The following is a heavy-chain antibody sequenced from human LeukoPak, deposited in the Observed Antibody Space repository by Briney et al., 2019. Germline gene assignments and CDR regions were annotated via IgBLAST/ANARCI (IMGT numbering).Heavy chain of an antibody. D-gene: IGHD2-21*02. CDR1: GVSIDSYH. CDR3: AGRTAATTRPFDY. Sequence: PSETLSLTCSVSGVSIDSYHWSWIRQPPGKGLEWIGYFYYTGSTNYSTSFEGRVTISEDTSKNQISLRLTSVTAADTAVYYCAGRTAATTRPFDYWGQGTLVTVSS. J-gene: IGHJ4*02. CDR2: FYYTGST. V-gene: IGHV4-59*01.